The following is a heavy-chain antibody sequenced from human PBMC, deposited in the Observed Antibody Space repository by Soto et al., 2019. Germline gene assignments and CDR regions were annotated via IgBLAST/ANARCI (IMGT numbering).Heavy chain of an antibody. CDR2: IYYSGST. J-gene: IGHJ6*02. V-gene: IGHV4-39*02. CDR1: GGSISSSSYY. Sequence: PSETLSLTCTVSGGSISSSSYYWGWIRQPPGKGLEWIGSIYYSGSTYYNPSLKSRITISVDTSKNQFYLKLSSVTAADTAVYYCAREFTDSYYYYGMDVWGQGTTVTVSS. CDR3: AREFTDSYYYYGMDV. D-gene: IGHD4-4*01.